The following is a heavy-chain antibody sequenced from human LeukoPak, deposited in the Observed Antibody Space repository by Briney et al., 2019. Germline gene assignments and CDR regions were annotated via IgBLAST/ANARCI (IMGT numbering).Heavy chain of an antibody. CDR2: INHN. J-gene: IGHJ6*03. D-gene: IGHD3-22*01. V-gene: IGHV4-34*01. CDR3: ARGRRAFYESRGNRFYYYMDV. Sequence: SETLSLTCGVYGGSFSDFHWTWIRQSPGKGLEWIWEINHNNYNPSLKSRVTISLDTSKSQFSLKLTSVTAADTAVYYCARGRRAFYESRGNRFYYYMDVWGKGTTVIVSS. CDR1: GGSFSDFH.